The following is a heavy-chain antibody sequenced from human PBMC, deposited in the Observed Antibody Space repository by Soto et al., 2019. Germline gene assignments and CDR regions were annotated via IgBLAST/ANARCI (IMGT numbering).Heavy chain of an antibody. D-gene: IGHD3-3*01. CDR1: GYTFTSYG. Sequence: GASVKVSCKASGYTFTSYGISWVRQAPGQGLEWMGWISAYNGNTNYAQKLQGRVTMTTDTSTSTAYMELRSLRSDDTAVYYCARGIFGVVIPGFYGMDVWGQGTTVTVSS. CDR3: ARGIFGVVIPGFYGMDV. J-gene: IGHJ6*02. CDR2: ISAYNGNT. V-gene: IGHV1-18*04.